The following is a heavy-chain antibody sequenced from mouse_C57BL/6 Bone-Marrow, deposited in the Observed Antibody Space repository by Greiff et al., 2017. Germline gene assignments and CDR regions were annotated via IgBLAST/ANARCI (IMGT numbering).Heavy chain of an antibody. D-gene: IGHD2-1*01. J-gene: IGHJ2*01. CDR1: GFNIKDDY. Sequence: VQLQQSGAELVRPGASVKLSCTASGFNIKDDYMHWVKQRPEQGLEWIGWIDPENGDTEYASKFQGEATITADTSSNTAYLQLSSLTSEDTAVYYCTTRKINYGSYFDYWGQGTTLTVSS. CDR3: TTRKINYGSYFDY. V-gene: IGHV14-4*01. CDR2: IDPENGDT.